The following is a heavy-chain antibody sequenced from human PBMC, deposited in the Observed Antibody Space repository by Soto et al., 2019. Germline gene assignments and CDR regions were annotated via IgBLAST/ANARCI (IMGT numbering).Heavy chain of an antibody. CDR3: AREVMVRGDAFDS. Sequence: SEPLSLTCAVSGGSISSSNWWSWVRQPPGKGLEWIWEINHSGSTNYNPSLKSRVTIAVEKSKNQFSLKLSSVTAADTAVYYCAREVMVRGDAFDSWGQGTMVT. CDR1: GGSISSSNW. CDR2: INHSGST. D-gene: IGHD3-10*01. V-gene: IGHV4-4*02. J-gene: IGHJ3*02.